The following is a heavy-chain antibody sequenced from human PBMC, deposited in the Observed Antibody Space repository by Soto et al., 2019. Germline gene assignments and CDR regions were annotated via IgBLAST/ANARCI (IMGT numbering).Heavy chain of an antibody. Sequence: SVKVSCKASGGTFSSYAISWVRQAPGQGLEWMGGIIPMFAIANYAQKFQGRVTITADESTSTAYMELSSLRSEDTAVYYCVRAQSGSYFRRLDYWGQGTVVTAPQ. CDR2: IIPMFAIA. CDR3: VRAQSGSYFRRLDY. D-gene: IGHD1-26*01. V-gene: IGHV1-69*13. CDR1: GGTFSSYA. J-gene: IGHJ4*02.